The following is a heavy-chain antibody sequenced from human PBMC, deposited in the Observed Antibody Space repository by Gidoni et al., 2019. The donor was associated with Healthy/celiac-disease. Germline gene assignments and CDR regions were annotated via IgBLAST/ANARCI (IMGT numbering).Heavy chain of an antibody. D-gene: IGHD1-20*01. CDR3: ARVTGTTASLVN. Sequence: VPIVQSGAEVKKHASSVKISCTASGGTFSSYTISWVRQAPGQWLEWMGRISPILGISNYAQTFQGRVTITADKSTSTAYMELSSLISEDTAVYYCARVTGTTASLVNWGQGTLVTVSS. V-gene: IGHV1-69*02. CDR2: ISPILGIS. CDR1: GGTFSSYT. J-gene: IGHJ4*02.